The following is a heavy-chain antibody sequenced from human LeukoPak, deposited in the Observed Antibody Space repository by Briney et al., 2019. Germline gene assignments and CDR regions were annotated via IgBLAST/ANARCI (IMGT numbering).Heavy chain of an antibody. CDR3: ARALKLNIVATTGEYDY. J-gene: IGHJ4*02. CDR2: ISSSSSTI. V-gene: IGHV3-48*01. Sequence: GGSLRLSCAASGFTFSSYGMNWVRQAPGKGLEWVSYISSSSSTIYYADSVKGRFTISRDNAKNSLYLQMNSLRAEDTAVYYCARALKLNIVATTGEYDYWGQGTLVTVSS. CDR1: GFTFSSYG. D-gene: IGHD5-12*01.